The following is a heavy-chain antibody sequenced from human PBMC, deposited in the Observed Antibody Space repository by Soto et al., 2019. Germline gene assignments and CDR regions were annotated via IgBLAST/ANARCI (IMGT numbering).Heavy chain of an antibody. J-gene: IGHJ6*04. CDR3: ARRVDDYDFANLDV. D-gene: IGHD3-3*01. CDR1: GGSISSGGYY. V-gene: IGHV4-31*03. CDR2: IYYSGST. Sequence: SETLSLTCPVSGGSISSGGYYWSWIRQRPGKGLEWIGYIYYSGSTYYNPSLKSRVTISVDTSKNQFSLKLSSVTAADTAVYYCARRVDDYDFANLDVWGKGTTVTVSS.